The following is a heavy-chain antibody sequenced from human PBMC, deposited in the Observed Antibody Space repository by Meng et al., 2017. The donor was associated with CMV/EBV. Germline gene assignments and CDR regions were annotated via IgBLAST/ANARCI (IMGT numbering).Heavy chain of an antibody. CDR1: GNTFNRHG. CDR3: AADILADFDS. J-gene: IGHJ4*02. CDR2: VSAKTEYT. V-gene: IGHV1-18*01. Sequence: EVETPGAAVRIASKYNGNTFNRHGVRWVRQHPVEGMEWMEWVSAKTEYTKYEQKSLGRASVTTATTTSTDLRELRTVRTADKDGDYCAADILADFDSWGQGTLVTVSS. D-gene: IGHD3-9*01.